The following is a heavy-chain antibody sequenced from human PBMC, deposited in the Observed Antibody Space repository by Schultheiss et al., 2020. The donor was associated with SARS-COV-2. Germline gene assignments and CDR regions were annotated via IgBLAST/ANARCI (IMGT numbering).Heavy chain of an antibody. CDR1: GGTFSSYA. J-gene: IGHJ5*02. D-gene: IGHD3-16*01. Sequence: SVKVSCKASGGTFSSYAISWVRQAPGQGLEWMGGIIPIFGIANYAQKFQGRVTITADKSTSTAYMELSSLRSEDTAVYYCARDRGKERGGGFDPWGQGTLVTVSS. CDR3: ARDRGKERGGGFDP. V-gene: IGHV1-69*10. CDR2: IIPIFGIA.